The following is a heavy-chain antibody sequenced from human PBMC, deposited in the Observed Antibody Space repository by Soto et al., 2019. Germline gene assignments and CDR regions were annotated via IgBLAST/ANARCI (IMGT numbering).Heavy chain of an antibody. CDR1: GGSISSGGYS. CDR2: IYHSGST. J-gene: IGHJ6*02. Sequence: TSETLSLTCAVSGGSISSGGYSWSWIRQPPGKGLEWIGYIYHSGSTYYNPSLKSRVTISVDRSKNQFSLKLSSVTAADTAVYYCARVSGSYYYGMDVWGQGTTVTAS. D-gene: IGHD1-26*01. CDR3: ARVSGSYYYGMDV. V-gene: IGHV4-30-2*01.